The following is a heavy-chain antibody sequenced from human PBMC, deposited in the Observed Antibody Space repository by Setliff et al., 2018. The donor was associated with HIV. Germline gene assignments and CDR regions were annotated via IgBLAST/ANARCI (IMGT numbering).Heavy chain of an antibody. CDR2: IKQDGTTT. V-gene: IGHV3-7*01. J-gene: IGHJ4*02. CDR1: GFTFSSYW. Sequence: GGSLRLSCAASGFTFSSYWMNWVRQAPGKGLEWVANIKQDGTTTYYADSVKGRFTIPRDNAKNSVLLQMNSLRVEDTAVYFCAAQGVLWGQGTQVTVSS. CDR3: AAQGVL.